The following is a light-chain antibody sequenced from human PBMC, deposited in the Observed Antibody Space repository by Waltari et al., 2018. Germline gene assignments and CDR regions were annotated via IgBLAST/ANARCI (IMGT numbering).Light chain of an antibody. CDR2: GAS. CDR1: QGIWSF. Sequence: DIQLTQSPSFLSASVGDRVTITCRASQGIWSFLDWYQQNPGKAPKFLIYGASTLQDGVPSRLSGSGSGTDFTLTITNLQPDDFATYYCQQSYTDLRTFGQGTKVEIK. V-gene: IGKV1-9*01. CDR3: QQSYTDLRT. J-gene: IGKJ2*01.